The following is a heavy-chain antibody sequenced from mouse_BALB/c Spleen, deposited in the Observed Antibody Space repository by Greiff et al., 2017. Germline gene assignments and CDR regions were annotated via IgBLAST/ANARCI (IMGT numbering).Heavy chain of an antibody. J-gene: IGHJ3*01. CDR2: IYPYNGGT. Sequence: VQLKESGPELVKPGASVKISCKASGYTFTDYNMHWVKQSHGKSLEWIGYIYPYNGGTGYNQKFKSKATLTVDNSSSTAYMELRSLTSEDSAVYYSARGGYGSAWFAYWGQGTLVTVSA. CDR3: ARGGYGSAWFAY. D-gene: IGHD2-10*02. CDR1: GYTFTDYN. V-gene: IGHV1S29*02.